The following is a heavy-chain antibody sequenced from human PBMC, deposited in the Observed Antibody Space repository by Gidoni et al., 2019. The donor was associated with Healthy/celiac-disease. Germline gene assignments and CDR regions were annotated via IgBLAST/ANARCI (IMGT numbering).Heavy chain of an antibody. D-gene: IGHD4-17*01. CDR1: GGSFSGYY. CDR3: ARVGTTVFAWRRNWFDP. CDR2: IKHSGST. V-gene: IGHV4-34*01. Sequence: QVQLQQWGAGLLTPSETLSLTCAVYGGSFSGYYWSWIRQPPGKGLGWIGEIKHSGSTNYNPSLKSRVTISVDTSKNQFSLKLSSVTAADTAVYYCARVGTTVFAWRRNWFDPWGQGTLVTVSS. J-gene: IGHJ5*02.